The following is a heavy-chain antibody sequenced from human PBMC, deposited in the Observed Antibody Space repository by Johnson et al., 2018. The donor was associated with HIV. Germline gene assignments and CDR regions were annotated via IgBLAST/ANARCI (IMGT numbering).Heavy chain of an antibody. CDR2: ISSSGSTI. CDR3: ARDGKYSSIGPDAFDV. D-gene: IGHD6-13*01. V-gene: IGHV3-48*04. CDR1: GFTFSNYP. Sequence: VQLVESGGGVVRPGRSLRLSCAASGFTFSNYPMHWVRQAPCKGLEWVSYISSSGSTIYYADSVKGRFTISRDNAKNSLYLQMNSLRPEDTAVYFCARDGKYSSIGPDAFDVWGQGTMVAVSS. J-gene: IGHJ3*01.